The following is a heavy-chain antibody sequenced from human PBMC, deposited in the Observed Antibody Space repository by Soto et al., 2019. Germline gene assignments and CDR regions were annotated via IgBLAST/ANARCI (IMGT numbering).Heavy chain of an antibody. D-gene: IGHD6-19*01. Sequence: GGSLRLSCAASGLTSSTYAMSWARQAPGKGLEWVSGISGSGGNTYYADSVKGRFTISRDNSKNMLYLQMNSLRSEDTAVYYCARGRGSSGWYPKLNYYYYGMDVWGQGTTVTVSS. CDR2: ISGSGGNT. J-gene: IGHJ6*02. CDR1: GLTSSTYA. V-gene: IGHV3-23*01. CDR3: ARGRGSSGWYPKLNYYYYGMDV.